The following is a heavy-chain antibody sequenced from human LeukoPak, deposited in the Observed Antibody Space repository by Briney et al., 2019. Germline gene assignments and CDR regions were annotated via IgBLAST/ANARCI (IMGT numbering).Heavy chain of an antibody. D-gene: IGHD4-11*01. CDR3: ARDVQRGFDYTNSLDY. V-gene: IGHV3-33*01. CDR2: IWSDATNK. J-gene: IGHJ4*02. Sequence: GKSLRLSCGASGFTFTHHAMPWVRQAPGKGLEWVAVIWSDATNKYYADSVKGRFAISRDDSNNMVYLQMNSLRVEDTAVYYCARDVQRGFDYTNSLDYWGQGTLVTVSS. CDR1: GFTFTHHA.